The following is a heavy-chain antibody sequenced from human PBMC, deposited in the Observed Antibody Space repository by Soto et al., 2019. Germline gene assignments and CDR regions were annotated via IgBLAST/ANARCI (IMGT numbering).Heavy chain of an antibody. CDR3: AREGITMVRGAIITRYYYYYGMDV. Sequence: ASVKVSCKASGYTFTSYAMHWVRQAPGQRLEWMGWINAGNGNTKYSQKFQGRVTITRDTSASTAYMELSSLRSEDTAVYYCAREGITMVRGAIITRYYYYYGMDVWGQGTTVTVSS. J-gene: IGHJ6*02. CDR1: GYTFTSYA. V-gene: IGHV1-3*01. CDR2: INAGNGNT. D-gene: IGHD3-10*01.